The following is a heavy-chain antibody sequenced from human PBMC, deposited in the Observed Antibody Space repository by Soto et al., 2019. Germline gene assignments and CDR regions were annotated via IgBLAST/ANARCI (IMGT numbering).Heavy chain of an antibody. J-gene: IGHJ4*02. Sequence: ASVKVSCKASGYTFTSYDINWVRQATGQGLEWMGWMNPNSGNTGYAQKFQGRVTMTRNTSISTAYMELSSLRSEDTAVYYCARGLRELGYCSGGSCYSSYYFDYWGQGTLLTVSS. CDR2: MNPNSGNT. CDR1: GYTFTSYD. V-gene: IGHV1-8*01. CDR3: ARGLRELGYCSGGSCYSSYYFDY. D-gene: IGHD2-15*01.